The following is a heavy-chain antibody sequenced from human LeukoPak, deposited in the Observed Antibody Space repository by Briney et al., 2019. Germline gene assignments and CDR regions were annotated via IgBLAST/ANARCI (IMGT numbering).Heavy chain of an antibody. V-gene: IGHV3-21*01. J-gene: IGHJ5*01. Sequence: GGSLRLSCAASGFALRSYTVTWVRQAPGKGLEWVSSISSTSAYIYYAESVKGRFSISRDNVDNVVHLQMSSLTNEDTAVYYCARVAVAGPTGWFNSWGQGTLVTVSS. CDR2: ISSTSAYI. CDR1: GFALRSYT. D-gene: IGHD6-19*01. CDR3: ARVAVAGPTGWFNS.